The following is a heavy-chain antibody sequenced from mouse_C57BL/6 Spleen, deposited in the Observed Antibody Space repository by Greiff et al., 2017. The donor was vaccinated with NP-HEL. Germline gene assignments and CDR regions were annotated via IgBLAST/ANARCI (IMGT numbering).Heavy chain of an antibody. CDR1: GYTFTSYW. J-gene: IGHJ4*01. CDR2: INPSNGGT. CDR3: ARAVVAPYAMDY. V-gene: IGHV1-53*01. D-gene: IGHD1-1*01. Sequence: QVHVKQPGTELVKPGASVKLSCKASGYTFTSYWMHWVKQRPGQGLEWIGNINPSNGGTNYNEKFKSKATLTVAKSSSTAYMQLSSLTSEDSAVYYCARAVVAPYAMDYWGQGTSVTVSS.